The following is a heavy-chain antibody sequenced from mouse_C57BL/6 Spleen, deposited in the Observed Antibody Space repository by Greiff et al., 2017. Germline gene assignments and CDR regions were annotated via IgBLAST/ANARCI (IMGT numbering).Heavy chain of an antibody. CDR3: ARYYYGSSLYFDV. Sequence: EVMLVESGGGLVQPGGSLKLSCAASGFTFSDYYMYWVRQTPEKRLEWVAYISNGGGSTYYPDTVKGRFTISRDNAKNTLYLQMSRLKSEDTAMYYCARYYYGSSLYFDVWGTGTTVTVSS. J-gene: IGHJ1*03. CDR1: GFTFSDYY. CDR2: ISNGGGST. D-gene: IGHD1-1*01. V-gene: IGHV5-12*01.